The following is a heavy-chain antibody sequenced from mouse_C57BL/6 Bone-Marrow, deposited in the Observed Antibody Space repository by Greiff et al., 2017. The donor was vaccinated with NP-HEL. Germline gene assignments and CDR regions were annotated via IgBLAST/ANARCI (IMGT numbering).Heavy chain of an antibody. J-gene: IGHJ1*03. V-gene: IGHV5-15*01. Sequence: EVQVVESGGGLVQPGGSLKLSCAASGFTFSDYGMAWVRQAPRKGPEWVAFISNLAYSIYYADTVTGRFTISRENAKNTLYLEMSSLRSEDTAMYYCARRDYYYGSLYWYFDVWGTGTTVTVSS. CDR1: GFTFSDYG. CDR3: ARRDYYYGSLYWYFDV. CDR2: ISNLAYSI. D-gene: IGHD1-1*01.